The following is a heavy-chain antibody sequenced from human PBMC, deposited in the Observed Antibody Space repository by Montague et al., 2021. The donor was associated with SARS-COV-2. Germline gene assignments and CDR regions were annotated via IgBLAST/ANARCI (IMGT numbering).Heavy chain of an antibody. D-gene: IGHD6-13*01. CDR1: GGSISSSSYY. CDR3: AGSPPGIAAAGTVAAFDI. V-gene: IGHV4-39*01. J-gene: IGHJ3*02. CDR2: IYYSGST. Sequence: SETLSLTCTVPGGSISSSSYYWGWIRQPPGKGLEWIGSIYYSGSTYYNRSLKSRVTISVDTSKNQFSLKLSSVTAADTAVYYCAGSPPGIAAAGTVAAFDIWGQGTMVTVSS.